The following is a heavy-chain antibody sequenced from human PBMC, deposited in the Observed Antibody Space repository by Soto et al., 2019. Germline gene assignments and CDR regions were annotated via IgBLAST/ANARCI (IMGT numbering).Heavy chain of an antibody. V-gene: IGHV1-24*01. Sequence: ASVKVSCKVSGYTLTELSMHWVRQAPGKGLEWMGGFDPEDGETIYAQKFQGRVTMTEDTSTDTAYMELSSLRSEDTAVYYCATVIRKDSGSYYRYFDYWGQGTLVTVSS. CDR3: ATVIRKDSGSYYRYFDY. CDR1: GYTLTELS. D-gene: IGHD1-26*01. J-gene: IGHJ4*02. CDR2: FDPEDGET.